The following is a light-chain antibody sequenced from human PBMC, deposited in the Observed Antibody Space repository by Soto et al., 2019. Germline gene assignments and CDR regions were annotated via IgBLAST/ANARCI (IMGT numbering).Light chain of an antibody. V-gene: IGKV3-11*01. CDR1: QSVSSY. CDR2: DAS. CDR3: QQYGSSPPT. Sequence: SVLTQSPATLSFSPCERATLSCRASQSVSSYLAWYQQKPGQAPRLLIYDASNRATGIPARFSGSGSGTDFTLTISSLEPEDFAVYYCQQYGSSPPTFGQGTKVDIK. J-gene: IGKJ1*01.